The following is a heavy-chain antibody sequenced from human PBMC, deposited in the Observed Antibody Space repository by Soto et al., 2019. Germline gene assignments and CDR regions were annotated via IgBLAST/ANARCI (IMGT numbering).Heavy chain of an antibody. D-gene: IGHD6-19*01. CDR2: ISGSGIST. CDR1: GFTFSSYA. CDR3: AKEGEHSSGWANFDY. J-gene: IGHJ4*02. V-gene: IGHV3-23*01. Sequence: EVQLLESGGGLVQPGGSLRLSCAASGFTFSSYAMSWVRQAPGKGLEWVSAISGSGISTYFADSVKGRFTISRDNSXXTLYLQMNSLRAEDTAVYYCAKEGEHSSGWANFDYWGQGTLVTVSA.